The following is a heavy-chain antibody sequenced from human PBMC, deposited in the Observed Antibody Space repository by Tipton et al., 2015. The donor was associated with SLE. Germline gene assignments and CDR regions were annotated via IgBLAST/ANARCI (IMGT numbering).Heavy chain of an antibody. CDR3: ARGRIPDYSSSSGY. D-gene: IGHD6-6*01. J-gene: IGHJ4*02. V-gene: IGHV4-59*11. Sequence: TLSLTCTVSGGSISSHYWSWIRQPPGKGLEWIGSIYHSGSTYYNPSLKSRVTISVDTSKNQFSLKLSSVTAADTAVYYCARGRIPDYSSSSGYWGQGTLVTVSS. CDR1: GGSISSHY. CDR2: IYHSGST.